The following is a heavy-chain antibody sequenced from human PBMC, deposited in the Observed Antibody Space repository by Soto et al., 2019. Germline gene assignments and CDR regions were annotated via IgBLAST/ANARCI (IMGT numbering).Heavy chain of an antibody. CDR3: ARLYCSSTSCYEAYYYYMDV. J-gene: IGHJ6*03. D-gene: IGHD2-2*01. V-gene: IGHV1-18*01. CDR2: ISAYNGNT. Sequence: QVQLVQSGAEVKKPGASVKVSCKASGYTFTSYVISWVRQAPGQGLEWMGWISAYNGNTNYAQKLQGRVTMTTDTSTSTAYMELRSLRADDTAVYYCARLYCSSTSCYEAYYYYMDVWGKGTTGTVSS. CDR1: GYTFTSYV.